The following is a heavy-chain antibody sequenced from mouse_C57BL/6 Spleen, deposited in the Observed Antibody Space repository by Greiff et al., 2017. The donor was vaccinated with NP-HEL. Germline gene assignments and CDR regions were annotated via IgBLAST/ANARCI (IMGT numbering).Heavy chain of an antibody. CDR1: GYTFTSYW. D-gene: IGHD4-1*01. CDR2: IDPSDSYT. J-gene: IGHJ3*01. Sequence: VQLQQPGAELVRPGTSVKLSCKASGYTFTSYWMHWVKQRPGQGLEWIGVIDPSDSYTNYNQKFKGKATLTVDTSSSTAYMQLSSLTSEDSAVYYCARYGSPNWDDVFAYWGQGTLVTVSA. V-gene: IGHV1-59*01. CDR3: ARYGSPNWDDVFAY.